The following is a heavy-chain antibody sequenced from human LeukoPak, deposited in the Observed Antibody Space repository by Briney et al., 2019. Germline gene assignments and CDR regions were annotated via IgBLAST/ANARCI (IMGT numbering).Heavy chain of an antibody. CDR2: INPDGSIK. CDR1: GFTFCHHF. J-gene: IGHJ4*02. D-gene: IGHD3-16*01. Sequence: GGSLRLSCVASGFTFCHHFMRWARQAPGGGLEWVANINPDGSIKFHADSVKGRFTISRDNARNSVYLQMNSLRGEDTAVYYCARAVDVADYWGQGTLVAVSS. V-gene: IGHV3-7*01. CDR3: ARAVDVADY.